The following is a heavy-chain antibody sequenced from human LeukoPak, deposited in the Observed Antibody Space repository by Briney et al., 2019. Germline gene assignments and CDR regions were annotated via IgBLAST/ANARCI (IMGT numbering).Heavy chain of an antibody. Sequence: PGGPLRLSCAASGFTFSSYGMHWVRQAPGKGLEWVAFIRYDGSNKYYADSVKGRFTISRDNSKNTLYLQMNSLRAEDTAVYYCAKDSASSSFVDYWGQGTLVTVSS. V-gene: IGHV3-30*02. CDR1: GFTFSSYG. D-gene: IGHD6-13*01. CDR2: IRYDGSNK. CDR3: AKDSASSSFVDY. J-gene: IGHJ4*02.